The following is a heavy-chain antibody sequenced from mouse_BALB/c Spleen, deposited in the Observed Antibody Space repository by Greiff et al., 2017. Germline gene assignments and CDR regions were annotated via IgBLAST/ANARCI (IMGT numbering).Heavy chain of an antibody. Sequence: VQLVESGAELVKPGASVKLSCKTSGYTFTSYWIQWVKQRPGQGLGWIGEIFPGTGTTYYNEKFKGKATLTIDTSSSTAYMQLSSLTSEDSAVYFCARSGITTGFDYWGQGTTLTVSS. CDR1: GYTFTSYW. J-gene: IGHJ2*01. CDR2: IFPGTGTT. D-gene: IGHD2-4*01. V-gene: IGHV1S132*01. CDR3: ARSGITTGFDY.